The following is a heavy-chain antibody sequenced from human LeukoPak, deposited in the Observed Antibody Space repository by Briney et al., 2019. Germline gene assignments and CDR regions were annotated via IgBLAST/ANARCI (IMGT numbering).Heavy chain of an antibody. J-gene: IGHJ4*02. D-gene: IGHD6-6*01. CDR2: MNPRSGGT. CDR3: ARGTSSSWGGRDDY. CDR1: GYTFTGYY. Sequence: GASVKVSCKASGYTFTGYYMHWVRQAPGQGLEWMGWMNPRSGGTGYAQKFQGRVTITRDTSINTAYMELSSLTSDDTAVYYCARGTSSSWGGRDDYWGQGTLVTVSS. V-gene: IGHV1-2*02.